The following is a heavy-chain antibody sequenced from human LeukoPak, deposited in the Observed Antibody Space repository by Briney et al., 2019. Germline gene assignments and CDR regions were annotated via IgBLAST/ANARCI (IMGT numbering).Heavy chain of an antibody. CDR1: GFTFSSYA. CDR3: ARGVSYYDGFVN. Sequence: PGGSLRLSCAASGFTFSSYAMHWVRQAPGKGLEWVAVISYDGSNKYYADSVKGRFTISRDNSKNTLYLQMNSLRAEDTAVYYCARGVSYYDGFVNRGQGTLVTVSS. D-gene: IGHD3-22*01. V-gene: IGHV3-30*14. J-gene: IGHJ4*02. CDR2: ISYDGSNK.